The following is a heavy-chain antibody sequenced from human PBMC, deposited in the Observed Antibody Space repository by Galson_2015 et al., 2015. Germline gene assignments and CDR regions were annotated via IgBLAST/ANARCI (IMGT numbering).Heavy chain of an antibody. Sequence: VKVSCKASGYTFTSYAMHWVRQAPGQRLEWMGWINAGNGNTKYSQKFQGRVTITRDTSASTAYMELSSLGSEDTAVYYCARPPLYSGYDLNDYWGQGTLVTVSS. D-gene: IGHD5-12*01. CDR1: GYTFTSYA. CDR2: INAGNGNT. J-gene: IGHJ4*02. CDR3: ARPPLYSGYDLNDY. V-gene: IGHV1-3*01.